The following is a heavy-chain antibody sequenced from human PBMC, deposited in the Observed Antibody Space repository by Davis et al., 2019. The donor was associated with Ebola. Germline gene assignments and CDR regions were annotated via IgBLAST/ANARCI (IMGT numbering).Heavy chain of an antibody. CDR1: GGSISSYY. CDR2: IYYSGST. V-gene: IGHV4-59*12. Sequence: SETLSLTCTVSGGSISSYYWSWIRQPPGKGLEWIGYIYYSGSTNYNPSLKSRVTISVDTSKNQFSLKLSSVTAADTAVYYCARVYVSGDIVVVPAASLFDYWGQGTLVTVSS. CDR3: ARVYVSGDIVVVPAASLFDY. J-gene: IGHJ4*02. D-gene: IGHD2-2*01.